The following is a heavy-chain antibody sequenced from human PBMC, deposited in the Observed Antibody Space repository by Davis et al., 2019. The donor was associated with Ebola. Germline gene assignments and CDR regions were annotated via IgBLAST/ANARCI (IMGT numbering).Heavy chain of an antibody. V-gene: IGHV4-34*01. CDR2: INHVGGP. Sequence: MPSETLSLTCAVYGGSFSGYYWSWIRQPPGKELEWIGEINHVGGPNYNPSLKSRVTVSVDTSKNQFSLKLSSVTAADTAVYFCARGNTIAAAGTGYYFDYWGQGTLVTVSS. D-gene: IGHD6-13*01. J-gene: IGHJ4*02. CDR3: ARGNTIAAAGTGYYFDY. CDR1: GGSFSGYY.